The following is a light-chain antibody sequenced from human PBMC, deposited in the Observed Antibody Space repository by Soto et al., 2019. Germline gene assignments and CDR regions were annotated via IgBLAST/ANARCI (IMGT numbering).Light chain of an antibody. Sequence: QSVLTQSPSASGSPGQSVTISCTGTKNDIGVYDFVSWYQHHPGKAPRLIIYEVVQRPSGVPGRFSGSKSGNTASLTVSGLQAADEADYFCKSYAGSNTYVFGSGTKVTVL. V-gene: IGLV2-8*01. J-gene: IGLJ1*01. CDR3: KSYAGSNTYV. CDR2: EVV. CDR1: KNDIGVYDF.